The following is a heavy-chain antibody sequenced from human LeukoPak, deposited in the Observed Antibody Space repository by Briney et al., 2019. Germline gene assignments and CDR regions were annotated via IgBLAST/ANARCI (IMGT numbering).Heavy chain of an antibody. CDR1: GFTFSSYA. D-gene: IGHD3-16*02. CDR3: AREGEYYDYVWWSYRPPYYFDY. J-gene: IGHJ4*02. Sequence: GGSLRLSCAASGFTFSSYAMHWVRQAPGKGVEWVADISYDGSNKYSSDSVKGRFPISRDNSNNTLYLQMNSLRAEDTAVYYCAREGEYYDYVWWSYRPPYYFDYWGQGTLVTVSS. CDR2: ISYDGSNK. V-gene: IGHV3-30-3*01.